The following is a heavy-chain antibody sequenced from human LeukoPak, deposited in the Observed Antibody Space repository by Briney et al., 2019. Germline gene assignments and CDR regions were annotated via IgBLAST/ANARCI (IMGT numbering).Heavy chain of an antibody. D-gene: IGHD6-13*01. Sequence: ASVKVSCKASGGTFSSYAISWVRQAPGQGLEWMGGIIPIFGTANYAQKFQGRVTITADKSTSTAYMELSSLRSEDTAVYYCARHERGGYGSSWYNWFDPWGQGTLVTVSS. CDR2: IIPIFGTA. CDR3: ARHERGGYGSSWYNWFDP. V-gene: IGHV1-69*06. J-gene: IGHJ5*02. CDR1: GGTFSSYA.